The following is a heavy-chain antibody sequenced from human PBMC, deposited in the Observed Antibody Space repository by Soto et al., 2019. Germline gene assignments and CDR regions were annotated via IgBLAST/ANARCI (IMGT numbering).Heavy chain of an antibody. CDR3: AAINYEIFTGYFSDY. J-gene: IGHJ4*02. V-gene: IGHV3-33*01. Sequence: QVQLVESGGGVVQPGRSLRLSCAASGFTFSDYGIHWVRQAPGKGLEWVALIWYDGSNEYYADSVKGRFTISRDNSKNTLYLQMNSLRAEDTAVYYCAAINYEIFTGYFSDYWGQGTLVTVSS. CDR1: GFTFSDYG. D-gene: IGHD3-9*01. CDR2: IWYDGSNE.